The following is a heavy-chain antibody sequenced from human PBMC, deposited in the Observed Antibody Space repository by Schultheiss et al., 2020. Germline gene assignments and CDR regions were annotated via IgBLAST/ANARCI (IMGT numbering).Heavy chain of an antibody. CDR1: GGSFSGYY. CDR3: ARGADYGDYSS. D-gene: IGHD4-17*01. V-gene: IGHV4-34*01. CDR2: INHSGST. J-gene: IGHJ5*02. Sequence: ETLSLTCAVYGGSFSGYYWSWIRQPPGKGLEWIGEINHSGSTNYNPSLKSRVTISVDTSKNQFSLKLSSVTAADTAVYYCARGADYGDYSSWGQGTLVTVSS.